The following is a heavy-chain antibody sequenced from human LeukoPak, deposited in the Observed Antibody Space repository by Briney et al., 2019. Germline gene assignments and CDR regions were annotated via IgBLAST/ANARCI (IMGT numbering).Heavy chain of an antibody. D-gene: IGHD5-18*01. J-gene: IGHJ4*02. Sequence: PSETLSLTCTVSGGSISSSSYYWGWIRQPPGKGLEWIGSIYYSGSTYYNPSLKSRVTISVDTSKNQFSLKLSSVTAADTAVYYCARHFPDVDTAMVPDYWGRGTLVTVSS. CDR2: IYYSGST. CDR3: ARHFPDVDTAMVPDY. CDR1: GGSISSSSYY. V-gene: IGHV4-39*01.